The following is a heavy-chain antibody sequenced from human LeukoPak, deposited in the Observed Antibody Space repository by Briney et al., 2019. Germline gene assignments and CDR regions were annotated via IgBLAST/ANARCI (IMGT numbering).Heavy chain of an antibody. V-gene: IGHV4-4*07. J-gene: IGHJ4*02. Sequence: PSETLSLTCTVSGGSISSYYWSWIRQPAGKGLEWIGRIYASGSTNYNPSLKSRVTMSVDTSKNQLSLKLTSVTAADTAVYYCARGRGHYYGSGLYFDYWGQGTLVTVSS. CDR1: GGSISSYY. D-gene: IGHD3-10*01. CDR2: IYASGST. CDR3: ARGRGHYYGSGLYFDY.